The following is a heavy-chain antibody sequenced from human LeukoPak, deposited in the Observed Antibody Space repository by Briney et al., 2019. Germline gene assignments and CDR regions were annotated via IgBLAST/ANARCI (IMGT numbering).Heavy chain of an antibody. CDR3: AGVYDYYGSGSSFFAYYYYYGMDV. CDR1: GFTFSSYA. CDR2: ISYDGSNK. J-gene: IGHJ6*02. V-gene: IGHV3-30-3*01. Sequence: GGSLRLSCAASGFTFSSYAMHWVRQAPGKGLEWVAVISYDGSNKYYAESVKGRFTISRDNSKNTLYLQTNSLRAEDTAVYYCAGVYDYYGSGSSFFAYYYYYGMDVWGQGTTVTVSS. D-gene: IGHD3-10*01.